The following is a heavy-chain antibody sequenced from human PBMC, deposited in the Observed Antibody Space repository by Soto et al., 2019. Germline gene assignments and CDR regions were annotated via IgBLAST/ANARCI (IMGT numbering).Heavy chain of an antibody. CDR2: IKTDGSTT. CDR1: GFSFSSYW. CDR3: AKREGNTYGLFH. Sequence: EVQLVESGGGLVQPGGSLRLSCAASGFSFSSYWIHWVRQAPGKGRVWVSRIKTDGSTTDYADSVKGRFTISRDNVKNTRYLQMNSLRAEDTAVYYCAKREGNTYGLFHWGQGTLVTVSS. J-gene: IGHJ4*02. D-gene: IGHD5-18*01. V-gene: IGHV3-74*01.